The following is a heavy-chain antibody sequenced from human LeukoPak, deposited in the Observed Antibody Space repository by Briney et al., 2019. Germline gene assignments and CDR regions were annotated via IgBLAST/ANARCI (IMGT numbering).Heavy chain of an antibody. J-gene: IGHJ4*02. D-gene: IGHD4-23*01. V-gene: IGHV4-4*07. CDR1: GASISSYY. CDR3: ARDPNSAL. CDR2: IYSGGTT. Sequence: SETLPLTCTVSGASISSYYWSWIRQPAGKGLEWIGRIYSGGTTNYNPSLKSRVTMSLDTSKNQFSLKMTSVTAADTAVYYCARDPNSALWGQGTLVTVSS.